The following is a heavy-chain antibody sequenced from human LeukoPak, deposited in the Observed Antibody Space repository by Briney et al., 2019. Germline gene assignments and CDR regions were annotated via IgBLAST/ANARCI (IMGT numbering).Heavy chain of an antibody. CDR1: GYTFTGYY. D-gene: IGHD5-12*01. CDR2: INPNSGGT. J-gene: IGHJ6*03. CDR3: ASQRQDIVATSLYYYYYYMDV. Sequence: GESLKISCKGSGYTFTGYYMHWVRQAPGQGLEWMGWINPNSGGTNYAQKFQGRVTMTRDTSISTAYMELSRLRSDDTAVYYCASQRQDIVATSLYYYYYYMDVWGKGTTVTISS. V-gene: IGHV1-2*02.